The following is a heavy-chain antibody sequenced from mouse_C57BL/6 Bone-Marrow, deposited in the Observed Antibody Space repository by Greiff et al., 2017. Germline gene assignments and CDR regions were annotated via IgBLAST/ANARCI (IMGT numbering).Heavy chain of an antibody. J-gene: IGHJ4*01. CDR1: GYTFTSYW. V-gene: IGHV1-69*01. CDR2: IDPSDSYT. D-gene: IGHD1-1*02. Sequence: QVQLQQPGAELVMPGASVKLSCKASGYTFTSYWMHWVKQRPGQGLEWIGEIDPSDSYTNYNQKFKGKSTLTVDKSSSTAYMQLSSLTSEDSAVYYFARIGNYAMDYWGQGTSVTVSS. CDR3: ARIGNYAMDY.